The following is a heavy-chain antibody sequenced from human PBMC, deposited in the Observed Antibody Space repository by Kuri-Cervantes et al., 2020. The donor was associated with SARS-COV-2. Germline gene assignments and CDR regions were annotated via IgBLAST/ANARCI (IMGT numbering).Heavy chain of an antibody. Sequence: GESLKISCAASGFTFSSYWMSWVRQAPGKGLEWVSSISSSSYIYYADSVKGRFTISRDNAKNSLYLQMNSLRAEDTAVYYCAILGYCSSTSCAPDAFDIWGQGTMVTVSS. CDR2: ISSSSYI. D-gene: IGHD2-2*01. V-gene: IGHV3-21*01. CDR1: GFTFSSYW. CDR3: AILGYCSSTSCAPDAFDI. J-gene: IGHJ3*02.